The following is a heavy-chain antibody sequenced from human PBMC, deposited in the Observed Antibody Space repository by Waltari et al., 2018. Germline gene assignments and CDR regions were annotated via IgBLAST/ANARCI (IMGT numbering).Heavy chain of an antibody. V-gene: IGHV3-15*01. CDR2: IKSKTDGGTT. J-gene: IGHJ4*02. CDR3: TTGGAYFPF. D-gene: IGHD3-16*01. CDR1: GFTFNTAW. Sequence: EVQVVVSGGGLVTPGGSLRLSCAASGFTFNTAWMSWVRQAPGKGLEWVGRIKSKTDGGTTDFATPVKGRFSISRDDSKNTLSLQMNSLKTEDTAMYYCTTGGAYFPFWGQGTLVTVSS.